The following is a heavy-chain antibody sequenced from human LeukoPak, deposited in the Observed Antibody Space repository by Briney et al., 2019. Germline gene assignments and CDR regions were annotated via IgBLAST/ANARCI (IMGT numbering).Heavy chain of an antibody. V-gene: IGHV1-18*01. CDR1: GYTFTSYG. CDR2: ISAYNGDT. D-gene: IGHD3-3*01. CDR3: ARRFLEDSEDDY. J-gene: IGHJ4*02. Sequence: ASVKVSCKASGYTFTSYGISWVRQAPGQGLEWMGWISAYNGDTNYAQKLQGRVTMTTDTSTSTAYMELRSLRSDDTAVYYCARRFLEDSEDDYWGQGTLVTVSS.